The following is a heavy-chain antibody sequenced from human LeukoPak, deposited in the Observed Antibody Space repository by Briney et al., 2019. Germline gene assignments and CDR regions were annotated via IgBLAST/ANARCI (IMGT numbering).Heavy chain of an antibody. J-gene: IGHJ6*03. CDR2: IIPIFGTA. CDR1: GYMFTSHG. Sequence: GASVKVSCKSSGYMFTSHGIHWLRQAPGQGLEWMGGIIPIFGTANYAQKFQGRVTITADESTSTAYMELSSLRSEDTAVYYCARARNYYDSSGPPSHYYYYYMDVWGKGTTVTISS. V-gene: IGHV1-69*13. D-gene: IGHD3-22*01. CDR3: ARARNYYDSSGPPSHYYYYYMDV.